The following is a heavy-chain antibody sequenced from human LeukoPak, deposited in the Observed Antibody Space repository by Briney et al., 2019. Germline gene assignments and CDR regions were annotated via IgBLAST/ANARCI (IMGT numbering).Heavy chain of an antibody. J-gene: IGHJ4*02. V-gene: IGHV1-2*02. Sequence: ASVKVSCKTSGYTFTGYYMHGVRQAPGQGLEWMGWINPNSGGTNYAQKFQGRVTMTRDTSISTAYMELSRLRSDDTAVYYCARVAGALMTIYRWGQATLVTVSS. CDR1: GYTFTGYY. CDR2: INPNSGGT. D-gene: IGHD4/OR15-4a*01. CDR3: ARVAGALMTIYR.